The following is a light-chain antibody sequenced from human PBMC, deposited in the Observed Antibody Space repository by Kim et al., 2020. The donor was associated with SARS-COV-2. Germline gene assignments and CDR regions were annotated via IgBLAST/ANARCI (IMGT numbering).Light chain of an antibody. CDR1: QRVSS. CDR2: GAF. J-gene: IGKJ5*01. CDR3: QQHGSTPIT. V-gene: IGKV3-20*01. Sequence: PLSPGNSANRACSASQRVSSIAWYQQKPGQAPSLLIYGAFTRDTGIPDRFSGSGSGTDFTLTISRLQPEDVAVYFCQQHGSTPITFGRGTQLEIK.